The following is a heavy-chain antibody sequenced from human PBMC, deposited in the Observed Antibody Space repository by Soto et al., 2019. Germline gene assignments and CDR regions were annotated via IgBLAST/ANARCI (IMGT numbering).Heavy chain of an antibody. V-gene: IGHV4-39*01. CDR2: IYYSGST. Sequence: SETLSLTCTVSGGSISSSSYYWGWIRQPPGKGLEWIGSIYYSGSTYYNPSLKSRVTISVDTSKNQFSLKLSSVTAAGTAVYYCARHFYYGDYRGYWGQGTLVTVSS. CDR1: GGSISSSSYY. CDR3: ARHFYYGDYRGY. D-gene: IGHD4-17*01. J-gene: IGHJ4*02.